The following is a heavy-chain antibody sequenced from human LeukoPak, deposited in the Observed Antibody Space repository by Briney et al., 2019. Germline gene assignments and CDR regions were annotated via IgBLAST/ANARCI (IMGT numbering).Heavy chain of an antibody. CDR2: IYYSGST. Sequence: SETLSLTCSVSGGSISSSSYYWGWIRQPPGKGLEWIGSIYYSGSTYYNPSLKSRVTISVDTSKNQFSLKLSSVTAADTAVYYCARLGLYGLTDYWGQGTLVTVSS. CDR1: GGSISSSSYY. D-gene: IGHD2/OR15-2a*01. V-gene: IGHV4-39*01. J-gene: IGHJ4*02. CDR3: ARLGLYGLTDY.